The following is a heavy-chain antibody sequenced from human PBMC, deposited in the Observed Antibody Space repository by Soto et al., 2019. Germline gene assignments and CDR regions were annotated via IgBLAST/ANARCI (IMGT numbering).Heavy chain of an antibody. V-gene: IGHV3-74*01. D-gene: IGHD2-15*01. CDR2: ISSDGSST. J-gene: IGHJ4*02. Sequence: EVELVESGGGLVQPGGSLRLSCVASGFTFSNYWMHWVRQAPGKGLEWVSRISSDGSSTTYADSVKGRFTISRDNAGNSLHLQMNSLRAEDTAVYYCARVRYCSDNSCYSWFDYWGQGTLVTVSS. CDR3: ARVRYCSDNSCYSWFDY. CDR1: GFTFSNYW.